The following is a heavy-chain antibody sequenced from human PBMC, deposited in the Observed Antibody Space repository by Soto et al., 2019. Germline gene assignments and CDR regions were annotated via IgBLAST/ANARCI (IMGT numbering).Heavy chain of an antibody. CDR2: IIPIFGTA. Sequence: ASVKVSCKASGGTFSSYAISWVRQAPGQGLEWMGGIIPIFGTANYAHKFQARVTITADESTSTAYMELSSLRSEDTAVYYCARAEDTRVPAELDSWGQGTLVTVSS. CDR1: GGTFSSYA. J-gene: IGHJ4*02. V-gene: IGHV1-69*13. D-gene: IGHD2-2*01. CDR3: ARAEDTRVPAELDS.